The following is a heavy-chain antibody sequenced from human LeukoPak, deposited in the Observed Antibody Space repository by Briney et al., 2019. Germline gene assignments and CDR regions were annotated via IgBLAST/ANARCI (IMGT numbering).Heavy chain of an antibody. V-gene: IGHV4-61*09. CDR1: GCSISSGSYD. CDR2: IYTSGSM. D-gene: IGHD3-10*01. J-gene: IGHJ4*02. Sequence: SETLSLTCTVSGCSISSGSYDWYWIRQPAGKGLEWIGHIYTSGSMNYNPSLKSRVTISVDTSKNQFSLKLTSVTAADTAVYYCTKGRGIWGQGPLVTVSS. CDR3: TKGRGI.